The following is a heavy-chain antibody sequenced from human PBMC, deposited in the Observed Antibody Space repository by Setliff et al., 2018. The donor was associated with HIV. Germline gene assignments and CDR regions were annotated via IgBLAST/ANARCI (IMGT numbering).Heavy chain of an antibody. D-gene: IGHD2-15*01. CDR2: ISSSGSSI. CDR1: GFTFSDHY. J-gene: IGHJ4*02. V-gene: IGHV3-11*01. CDR3: AKSSDGGFCAGDNCYGYYFDS. Sequence: GGSLRLSCAASGFTFSDHYMNWVRQGPGKGLEWVSYISSSGSSIYYADSVKGRFTISRDNAKNTLYLQINSLRAEDTAVFYCAKSSDGGFCAGDNCYGYYFDSWGQGTLVTVSS.